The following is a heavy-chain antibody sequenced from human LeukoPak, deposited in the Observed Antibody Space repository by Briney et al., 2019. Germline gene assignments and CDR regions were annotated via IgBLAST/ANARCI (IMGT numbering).Heavy chain of an antibody. V-gene: IGHV3-21*01. CDR2: ISSSSSYI. J-gene: IGHJ4*02. CDR1: GFIFSSYS. Sequence: PGGSLRLSCAASGFIFSSYSMNWGRPAPGKGLGWVLSISSSSSYIYYADSVKGRFTISRDNAKNSLYLQMNSLRAEDTAVYYCARSVVVVAACFDYWGQGTLVTVSS. D-gene: IGHD2-15*01. CDR3: ARSVVVVAACFDY.